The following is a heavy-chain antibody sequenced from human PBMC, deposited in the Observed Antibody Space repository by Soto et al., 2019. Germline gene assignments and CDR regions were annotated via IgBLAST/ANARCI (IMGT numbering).Heavy chain of an antibody. CDR3: ATQTTGVTLVGDAFDI. D-gene: IGHD4-17*01. V-gene: IGHV1-69*12. CDR2: IIPIFGTA. Sequence: QVQLVQSGAEVKKPGSSVKVSCKASGGTFSSYAISWVRQAPGQGLEWMGGIIPIFGTANYAQKFQGRVRITADESTSTAYMELSSLRSEDTAVYYCATQTTGVTLVGDAFDIWGQGTMVTVSS. J-gene: IGHJ3*02. CDR1: GGTFSSYA.